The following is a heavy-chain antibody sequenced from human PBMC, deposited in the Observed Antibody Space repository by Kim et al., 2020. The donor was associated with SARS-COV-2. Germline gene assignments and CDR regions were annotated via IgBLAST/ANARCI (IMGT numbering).Heavy chain of an antibody. CDR2: FDPEDGET. CDR1: GYTLTELS. J-gene: IGHJ4*02. V-gene: IGHV1-24*01. CDR3: ATDPGSVAGTGSPLAFDY. D-gene: IGHD6-19*01. Sequence: ASVMVSCKVSGYTLTELSMHWVRQAPGKGLEWMGGFDPEDGETIYAQKFQGRVTMTEDTSTDTAYMELSSLRSEDTAVYYCATDPGSVAGTGSPLAFDYWGQGTLVTVSS.